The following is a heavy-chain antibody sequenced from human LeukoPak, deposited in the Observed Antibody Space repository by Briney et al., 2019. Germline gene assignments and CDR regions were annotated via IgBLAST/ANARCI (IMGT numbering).Heavy chain of an antibody. J-gene: IGHJ5*02. D-gene: IGHD6-6*01. CDR2: IYYSEST. V-gene: IGHV4-59*11. Sequence: PSETLSLTCTVSGGSISSHYWSWIRQPPGKGLEWIGYIYYSESTNYNPSLTSQVTISVDTSKTQFSLNLSSVTAADTAVYYCARDKSRSWPPAVWFDPWGQGTLVTVSS. CDR1: GGSISSHY. CDR3: ARDKSRSWPPAVWFDP.